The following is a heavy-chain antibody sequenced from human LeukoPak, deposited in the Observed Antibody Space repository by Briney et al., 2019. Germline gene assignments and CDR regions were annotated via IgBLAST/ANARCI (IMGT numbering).Heavy chain of an antibody. V-gene: IGHV6-1*01. Sequence: SQTLSLTCAMSGDSVSSNSAAWNWIRQSPSRGLEWLGRTYYRSKWFYDYAVSVKSRITINPDTSENQFSLQLHSVAPEDTAVYYCARDPAGSSGWFYFDYWGQGTLVTVSS. CDR3: ARDPAGSSGWFYFDY. CDR2: TYYRSKWFY. CDR1: GDSVSSNSAA. D-gene: IGHD6-19*01. J-gene: IGHJ4*02.